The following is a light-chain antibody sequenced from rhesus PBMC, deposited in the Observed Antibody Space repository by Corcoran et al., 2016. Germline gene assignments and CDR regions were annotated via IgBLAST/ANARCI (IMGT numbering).Light chain of an antibody. CDR2: RVT. V-gene: IGLV2S7*01. CDR1: SSDVGGNSY. J-gene: IGLJ1*01. CDR3: RSYTASYTFI. Sequence: APTQPPSVSGSPGQSVTISCTGTSSDVGGNSYVSWYQQHPGKVPKLLIYRVTERPSGVSDRFSGSRSGNTASLTLSGLQAEDEADYFCRSYTASYTFICGTGTRLTVL.